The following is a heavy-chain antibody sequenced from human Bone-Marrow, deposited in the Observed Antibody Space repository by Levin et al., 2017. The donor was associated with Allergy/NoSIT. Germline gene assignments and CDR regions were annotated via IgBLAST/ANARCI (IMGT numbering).Heavy chain of an antibody. CDR3: AKEAGIAVAGSRIGNWFDP. V-gene: IGHV3-30*18. Sequence: GESLKISCAASGFTFSSYGMHWVRQAPGKGLVWVAVISYDGSNKYYADSVKGRFTISRDNSKNTLYLQMNSLRAEDTAVYYCAKEAGIAVAGSRIGNWFDPWGQGTLVTVSS. CDR2: ISYDGSNK. J-gene: IGHJ5*02. D-gene: IGHD6-19*01. CDR1: GFTFSSYG.